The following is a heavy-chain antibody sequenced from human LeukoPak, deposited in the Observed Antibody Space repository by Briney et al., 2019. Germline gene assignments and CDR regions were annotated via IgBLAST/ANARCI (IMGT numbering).Heavy chain of an antibody. Sequence: GGSLRLSCAASGFTFSRYWMSWVRQAPGKGLEWVANINQDGTQKYYVDSVKGRFTISRDNAKNSLSLQMNSLRAEDTAVYYCARDWDYYDDSGYYFEYWGQGTLVTVSS. D-gene: IGHD3-22*01. CDR3: ARDWDYYDDSGYYFEY. V-gene: IGHV3-7*05. CDR2: INQDGTQK. CDR1: GFTFSRYW. J-gene: IGHJ4*02.